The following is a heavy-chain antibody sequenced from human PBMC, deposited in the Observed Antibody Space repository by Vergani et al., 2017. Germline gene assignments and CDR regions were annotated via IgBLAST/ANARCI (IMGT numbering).Heavy chain of an antibody. V-gene: IGHV3-23*01. CDR3: AKYYSSGRGVPVGY. D-gene: IGHD6-19*01. Sequence: EVQLLESGGGLVQPGGSLRLSCAASGFTFSSYATSWVRQAPGKGLEWVSAISGSGDSTYYADSVKGRFTISRDNSKNTLYLQMNSLRAEDTAVYYCAKYYSSGRGVPVGYWGQGTLVTVSS. CDR2: ISGSGDST. CDR1: GFTFSSYA. J-gene: IGHJ4*02.